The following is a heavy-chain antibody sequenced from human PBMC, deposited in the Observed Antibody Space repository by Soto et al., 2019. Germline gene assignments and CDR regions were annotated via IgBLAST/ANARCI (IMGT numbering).Heavy chain of an antibody. Sequence: SETLSLTCTVSGGSITNYYWNWIRQPPGKGLEWIGYIYYSGSTNYNSSLKSRVTISVDTSKNQFSLKLSSVTAADTAVYYCARHSNYGSGSYPYFDYWGQGTLVTVSS. D-gene: IGHD3-10*01. CDR3: ARHSNYGSGSYPYFDY. J-gene: IGHJ4*02. CDR1: GGSITNYY. CDR2: IYYSGST. V-gene: IGHV4-59*08.